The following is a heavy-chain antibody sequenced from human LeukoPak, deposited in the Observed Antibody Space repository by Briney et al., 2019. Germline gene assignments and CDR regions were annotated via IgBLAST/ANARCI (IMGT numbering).Heavy chain of an antibody. CDR1: GGTFSSYA. D-gene: IGHD6-13*01. V-gene: IGHV1-69*01. J-gene: IGHJ2*01. CDR2: IIPIFGTA. CDR3: ARAREILVIAAAGTDWYFDL. Sequence: GSSVKVSCKASGGTFSSYAISWVRQAPGQGLEWMGGIIPIFGTANYAQKFQGRVTITADESTSTAYMELSSLRSEDTAVYYCARAREILVIAAAGTDWYFDLWGRGTLVTVSS.